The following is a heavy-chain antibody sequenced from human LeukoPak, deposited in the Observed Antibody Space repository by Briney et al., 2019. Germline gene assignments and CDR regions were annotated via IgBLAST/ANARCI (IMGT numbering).Heavy chain of an antibody. CDR1: GFTFSIYS. V-gene: IGHV3-21*01. CDR2: ISSDSTYI. J-gene: IGHJ6*02. Sequence: GGSLRVSCAASGFTFSIYSMNWVRQAPGKGLEWLSSISSDSTYIYYADSVKGRFTISRDNARNSQFLQMNSLRAEDTAVYSCVRVGMNIHGMDVWGQGTTVTVSS. CDR3: VRVGMNIHGMDV. D-gene: IGHD2/OR15-2a*01.